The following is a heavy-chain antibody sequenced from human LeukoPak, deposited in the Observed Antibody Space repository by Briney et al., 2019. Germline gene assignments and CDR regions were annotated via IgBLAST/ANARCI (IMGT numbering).Heavy chain of an antibody. V-gene: IGHV1-2*02. J-gene: IGHJ5*02. CDR2: INPNSGGT. D-gene: IGHD6-13*01. Sequence: ASVKVSCKAPGYTFTGYYMHWVRQAPGQGLEWMGWINPNSGGTNYAQKFQGRVTMTRDTSISTAYMELSRLRSDGTAVYYCARRIAAAGMVFDPWGQGTLVTVSS. CDR3: ARRIAAAGMVFDP. CDR1: GYTFTGYY.